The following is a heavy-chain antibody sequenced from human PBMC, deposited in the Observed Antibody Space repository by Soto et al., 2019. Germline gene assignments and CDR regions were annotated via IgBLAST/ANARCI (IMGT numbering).Heavy chain of an antibody. CDR2: ISYDGSNK. CDR3: ARALGYSSSWNPGY. V-gene: IGHV3-30*03. CDR1: GFTFSSYG. J-gene: IGHJ4*02. D-gene: IGHD6-13*01. Sequence: GGSLRLSCAASGFTFSSYGMHWVRQAPGKGLEWVAVISYDGSNKYYADSVKGRFTISRDNSKNTLYLQMNSLRAEDTAVYYCARALGYSSSWNPGYWGQGTLVTVSS.